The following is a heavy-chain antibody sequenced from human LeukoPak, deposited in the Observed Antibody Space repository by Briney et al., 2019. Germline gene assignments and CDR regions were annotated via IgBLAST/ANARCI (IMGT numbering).Heavy chain of an antibody. Sequence: GGSLRLSCAASGFSFSSYWMTWVRQAPGKGLEWVANIRQDGGEKYFVDCVKGRFTISRDNAKNSLYLQMNSLRAEDTAVYSCARVLRGSTSGYAFEYWGQGTLVTVSS. CDR3: ARVLRGSTSGYAFEY. V-gene: IGHV3-7*01. CDR2: IRQDGGEK. CDR1: GFSFSSYW. D-gene: IGHD3-22*01. J-gene: IGHJ4*02.